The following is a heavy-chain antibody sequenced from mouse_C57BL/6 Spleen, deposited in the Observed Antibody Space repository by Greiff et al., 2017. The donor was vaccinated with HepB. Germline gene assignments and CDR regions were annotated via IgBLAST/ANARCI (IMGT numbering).Heavy chain of an antibody. CDR3: TTLYGSSYYFDY. CDR1: GFNIKDYY. V-gene: IGHV14-1*01. CDR2: IDPEDGDT. J-gene: IGHJ2*01. D-gene: IGHD1-1*01. Sequence: EVQLQQSGAELVRPGASVKLSCTASGFNIKDYYMHWVKQRPEQGLEWIGRIDPEDGDTEYAPKFQGKATMTADTSSNTASLQLSSLTSEDTAVYYCTTLYGSSYYFDYWGQGTTLTVSS.